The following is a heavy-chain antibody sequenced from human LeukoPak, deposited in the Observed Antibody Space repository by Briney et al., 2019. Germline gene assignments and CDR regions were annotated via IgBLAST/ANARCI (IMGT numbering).Heavy chain of an antibody. D-gene: IGHD3-22*01. CDR3: ARARAHLKYYYDSSGYYYFDY. V-gene: IGHV4-34*01. Sequence: SDTPSLTCAVYGGSFSGYYWSWLRQPPGKGLEWIGEINHSGSTNYNPCLKSRDTISVDTSKNQVSLKLSSVTAADTAVYYCARARAHLKYYYDSSGYYYFDYWGQGTLVTVSS. CDR2: INHSGST. J-gene: IGHJ4*02. CDR1: GGSFSGYY.